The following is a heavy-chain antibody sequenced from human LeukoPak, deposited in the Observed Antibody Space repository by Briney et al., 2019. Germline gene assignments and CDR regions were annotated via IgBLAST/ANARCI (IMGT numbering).Heavy chain of an antibody. CDR1: GDSIGSHY. D-gene: IGHD3-22*01. V-gene: IGHV4-59*11. CDR3: ARDYYDSRGEAFDI. Sequence: SETLSLTCTVSGDSIGSHYWSWIRQPPGKGLEWIGYIFYVGSTNYNPSLKSRVTISVDTSKNQFSLKLNSVTAADSAVYYCARDYYDSRGEAFDIWGQGTMVTVSS. CDR2: IFYVGST. J-gene: IGHJ3*02.